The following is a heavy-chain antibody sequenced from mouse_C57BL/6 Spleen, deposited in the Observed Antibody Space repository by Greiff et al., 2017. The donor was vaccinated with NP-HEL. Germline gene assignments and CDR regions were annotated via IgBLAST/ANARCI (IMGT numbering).Heavy chain of an antibody. CDR3: ARADGYYVFDY. D-gene: IGHD2-3*01. CDR1: GFTFSSYA. J-gene: IGHJ2*01. Sequence: EVKLVESGGGLVKPGGSLKLSCAASGFTFSSYAMSWVRQTPEKRLEWVATISDGGSYTYYPDNVKGRFTISRDNAKNNLYLQMSHLKSEDTAMYYCARADGYYVFDYWGQGTTLTVST. CDR2: ISDGGSYT. V-gene: IGHV5-4*03.